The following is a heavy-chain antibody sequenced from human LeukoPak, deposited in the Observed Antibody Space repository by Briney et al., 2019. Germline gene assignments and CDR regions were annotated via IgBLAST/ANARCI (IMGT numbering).Heavy chain of an antibody. CDR2: IYYSGST. J-gene: IGHJ4*02. V-gene: IGHV4-39*07. CDR3: ARVPYYYGSGSFSY. D-gene: IGHD3-10*01. Sequence: PSETLSLTCTVSGGSISSRSYYWGWIRQPPGKGLEWIGTIYYSGSTYYSPSLKSRVTISIDTSKNHFSLKLTSVTAADTAVYYCARVPYYYGSGSFSYWGQGALVTVSS. CDR1: GGSISSRSYY.